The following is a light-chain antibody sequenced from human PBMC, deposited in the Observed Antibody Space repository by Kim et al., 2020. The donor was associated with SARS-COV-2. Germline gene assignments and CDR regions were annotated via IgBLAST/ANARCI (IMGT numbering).Light chain of an antibody. Sequence: VPQGQTASMTCSGEKLGDKYACWYQQKPGQSPVLVIYQDRKRPSGFPERFSGSNSGNTATLTISGTQAMDEADYYCQVWDSSTEVFGGGTQLTVL. CDR2: QDR. CDR3: QVWDSSTEV. J-gene: IGLJ2*01. V-gene: IGLV3-1*01. CDR1: KLGDKY.